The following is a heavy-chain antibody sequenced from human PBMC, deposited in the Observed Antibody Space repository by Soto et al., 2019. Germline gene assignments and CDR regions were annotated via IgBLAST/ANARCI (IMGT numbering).Heavy chain of an antibody. CDR2: ISYDGSNK. J-gene: IGHJ4*02. V-gene: IGHV3-30-3*01. CDR1: GFTFSSYA. Sequence: GGSLRLSCAASGFTFSSYAMHWVRQAPGKGLEWVAVISYDGSNKYCADSVKGRFTISRDNSKNTLYLQMNSLRAEDTAVYYCASPVNYYDSSGPDYWGQGTLVTVSS. D-gene: IGHD3-22*01. CDR3: ASPVNYYDSSGPDY.